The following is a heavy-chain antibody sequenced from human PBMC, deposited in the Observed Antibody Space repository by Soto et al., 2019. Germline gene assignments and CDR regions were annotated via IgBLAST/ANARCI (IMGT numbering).Heavy chain of an antibody. CDR2: ISGSGGST. V-gene: IGHV3-23*01. CDR3: AKGVLSFHYGMEV. J-gene: IGHJ6*02. CDR1: GFTFSSYA. Sequence: PGGSLRLSCAASGFTFSSYAMSWVRQAPGKGLEWVSAISGSGGSTYYADSVKGRFTISRDNSKNTLYLQTNNLRVDDTAVYFCAKGVLSFHYGMEVWGQGTTVTVSS. D-gene: IGHD3-10*01.